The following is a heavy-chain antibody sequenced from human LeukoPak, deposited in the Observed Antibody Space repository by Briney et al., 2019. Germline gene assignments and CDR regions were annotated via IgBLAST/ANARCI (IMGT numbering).Heavy chain of an antibody. CDR1: GGSFSGYY. CDR3: ARGVLVLNFDY. Sequence: SETLSLTCAVYGGSFSGYYWSWIRQPPGKGLEWIGEINHSGSTNYNPSLKSRVTISVETSKNQFYLKLSSVTAADKAVYYCARGVLVLNFDYWGQGTLVTVSS. V-gene: IGHV4-34*01. J-gene: IGHJ4*02. D-gene: IGHD6-13*01. CDR2: INHSGST.